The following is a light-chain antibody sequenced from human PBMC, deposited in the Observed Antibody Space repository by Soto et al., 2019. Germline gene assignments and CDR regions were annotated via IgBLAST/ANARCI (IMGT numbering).Light chain of an antibody. Sequence: QSALTQPASVSGSPGQSITIYCSGTSSDVGSYSHVAWYQQFPGKTPKRIIYEVTYRPSGVSHRFSASKSGNTASLTISGLQAGDAADYYCISYTGSSTSNVFGTGTKLTVL. CDR1: SSDVGSYSH. V-gene: IGLV2-14*01. J-gene: IGLJ1*01. CDR3: ISYTGSSTSNV. CDR2: EVT.